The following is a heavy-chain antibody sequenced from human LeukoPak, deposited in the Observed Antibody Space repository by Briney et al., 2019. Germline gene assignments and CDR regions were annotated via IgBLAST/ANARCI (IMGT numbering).Heavy chain of an antibody. CDR2: IYYSGST. D-gene: IGHD1-1*01. V-gene: IGHV4-39*07. Sequence: PSETLSLTCTVSGGSIGSSFYYWGWIRQPPGKGLEWIGTIYYSGSTDYNPSLKSRVTISEDTSNNQFSLKLNFVTAADTAVYYCARASPNWNPPDYWGQGTLVTVSS. CDR3: ARASPNWNPPDY. CDR1: GGSIGSSFYY. J-gene: IGHJ4*02.